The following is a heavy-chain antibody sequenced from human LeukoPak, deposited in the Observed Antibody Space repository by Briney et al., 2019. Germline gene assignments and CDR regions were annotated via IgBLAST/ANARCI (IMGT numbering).Heavy chain of an antibody. V-gene: IGHV3-73*01. CDR3: ARQSGAAIPFVY. J-gene: IGHJ4*02. Sequence: PGGSLRLSCAASGFTFSSYAMSWVRQAPGKGLEWLGHIKSKGNSHATAYAASLKGRFTISRDDSKNTAYLQTNNLETEDTAMYYCARQSGAAIPFVYWGQGTLVTVSS. D-gene: IGHD2-2*02. CDR2: IKSKGNSHAT. CDR1: GFTFSSYA.